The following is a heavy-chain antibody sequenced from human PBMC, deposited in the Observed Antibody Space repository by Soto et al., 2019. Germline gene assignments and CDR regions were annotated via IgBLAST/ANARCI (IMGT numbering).Heavy chain of an antibody. J-gene: IGHJ4*02. D-gene: IGHD3-10*01. CDR1: GGSISSGGYY. Sequence: QVQLQESGPGLVKPSQTLSLTCTVSGGSISSGGYYWSWIRQHPGKGLEWIGHIYYSGSTYYNPSLKSRVTISVDTSKNQFSLKLSSVTAADTAVYYCARDGMVRGALDYWGQGTLVTVSS. CDR3: ARDGMVRGALDY. V-gene: IGHV4-31*03. CDR2: IYYSGST.